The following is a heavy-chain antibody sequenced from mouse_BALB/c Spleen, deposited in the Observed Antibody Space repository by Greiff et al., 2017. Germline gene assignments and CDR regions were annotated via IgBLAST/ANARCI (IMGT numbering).Heavy chain of an antibody. CDR3: ARSLLDSSGSFAY. V-gene: IGHV3-6*02. D-gene: IGHD3-2*01. J-gene: IGHJ3*01. Sequence: EVQRVESGPGLVKPPQSLSLTCSVTGYSITSGYYWNWIRQFPGNKLEWMGYISYDGSNNYNPSLKNRISITRDTSKNQFFLKLNSVTTEDTATYYCARSLLDSSGSFAYWGQGTLVTVSA. CDR1: GYSITSGYY. CDR2: ISYDGSN.